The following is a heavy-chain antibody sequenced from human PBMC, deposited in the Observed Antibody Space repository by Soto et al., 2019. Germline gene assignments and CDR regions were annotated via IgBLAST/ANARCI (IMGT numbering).Heavy chain of an antibody. J-gene: IGHJ5*02. CDR2: IYHSGST. CDR1: GGSISSGGYS. CDR3: ARVKGGWGFDP. V-gene: IGHV4-30-2*01. Sequence: QLQLQESGSGLVKPSQTLSLTCAVSGGSISSGGYSWSWIRQPPGKGLEWIGYIYHSGSTYYNPSLQRRVPISVDRSKNQFSPKLRSVTAADTAVYYCARVKGGWGFDPWGQGTLVTVSS. D-gene: IGHD6-19*01.